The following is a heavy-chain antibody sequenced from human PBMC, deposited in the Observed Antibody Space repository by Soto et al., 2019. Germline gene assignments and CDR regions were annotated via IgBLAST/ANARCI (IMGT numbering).Heavy chain of an antibody. V-gene: IGHV3-21*01. D-gene: IGHD2-15*01. CDR1: GFTFSSYS. CDR3: ARGYCSGGSCYRGVTNWFDP. J-gene: IGHJ5*02. Sequence: GGSLRLSCAASGFTFSSYSMNWVRQAPGKGLEWVSSISSSSSYIYYADSVKGRFTISRDNAKNSLYLQMNSLRAEDTAVYYCARGYCSGGSCYRGVTNWFDPWGQGTLVTVSS. CDR2: ISSSSSYI.